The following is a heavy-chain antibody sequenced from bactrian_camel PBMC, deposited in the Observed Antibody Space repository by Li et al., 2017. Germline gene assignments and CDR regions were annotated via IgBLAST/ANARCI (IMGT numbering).Heavy chain of an antibody. D-gene: IGHD5*01. CDR3: AVGRLFGNRCMQADKF. J-gene: IGHJ4*01. Sequence: DVQLVESGGGSVQPGGSLRLSCAASGYSDPSNCLGWFRQAPGKEREEVATIDSDGDTTFSDSVKDRFTISKDKVSNTLYLQMNSLKPEDTAMYVCAVGRLFGNRCMQADKFWGQGTQVTVS. CDR1: GYSDPSNC. CDR2: IDSDGDTT. V-gene: IGHV3S13*01.